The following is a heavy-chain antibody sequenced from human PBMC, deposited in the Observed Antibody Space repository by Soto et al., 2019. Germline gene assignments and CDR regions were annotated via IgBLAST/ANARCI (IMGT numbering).Heavy chain of an antibody. V-gene: IGHV3-23*01. D-gene: IGHD3-10*02. CDR1: GFTFSNHA. CDR2: IDKTGGVT. J-gene: IGHJ4*02. CDR3: ATMSGATGG. Sequence: EVQFLESGGGLVQPAGSLRLSCAVSGFTFSNHAVTWVRQARRKGIERISTIDKTGGVTNYADSAQGRLTISRDKSKTTMYLRLSRLNVQNTTVYYCATMSGATGGWGQGTLLSVSS.